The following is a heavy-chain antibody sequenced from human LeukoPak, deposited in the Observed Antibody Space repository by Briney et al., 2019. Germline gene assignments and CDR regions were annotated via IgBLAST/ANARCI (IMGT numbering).Heavy chain of an antibody. CDR2: IGGSGDKT. J-gene: IGHJ5*02. V-gene: IGHV3-23*01. D-gene: IGHD6-13*01. Sequence: GGSLRLSCAASGFSFRSYGMSWVRQAPGKGLEWVSAIGGSGDKTYYADSVKGRFTISRDNSKNTLYLQMNSLRAEDTAIYYCTKAPAGPEYSSSWKFGYNWFDPWGQGTLVTVSS. CDR1: GFSFRSYG. CDR3: TKAPAGPEYSSSWKFGYNWFDP.